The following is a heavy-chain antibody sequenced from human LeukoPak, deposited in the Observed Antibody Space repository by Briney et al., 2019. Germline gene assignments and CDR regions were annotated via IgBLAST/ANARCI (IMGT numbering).Heavy chain of an antibody. V-gene: IGHV3-23*01. CDR2: ISGSGGST. CDR3: AKESRYYYGSGSFSSQFDY. CDR1: GFTSSGYA. Sequence: GGSLRLSCAASGFTSSGYAMSWVRQAPGKGLDWVSTISGSGGSTYYADSVKRRFTSSRDNSKNTLSLQMNNLRAEDTAAYYCAKESRYYYGSGSFSSQFDYWGQGNLVTVSS. D-gene: IGHD3-10*01. J-gene: IGHJ4*02.